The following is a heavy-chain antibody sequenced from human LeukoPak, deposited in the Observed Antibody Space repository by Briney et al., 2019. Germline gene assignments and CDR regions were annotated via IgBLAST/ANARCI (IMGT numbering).Heavy chain of an antibody. CDR1: GCTFSSYA. Sequence: SVKVSCKASGCTFSSYAISWVRPAPGQGLEWVGRIIPILGIAHYAQKFQGRVTNTADKSTSTAYMELSNLRSEDTAVYYCARDPRCSSTSCYGIYYCYGMDVWGQGTTVTVSS. V-gene: IGHV1-69*04. D-gene: IGHD2-2*01. CDR3: ARDPRCSSTSCYGIYYCYGMDV. J-gene: IGHJ6*02. CDR2: IIPILGIA.